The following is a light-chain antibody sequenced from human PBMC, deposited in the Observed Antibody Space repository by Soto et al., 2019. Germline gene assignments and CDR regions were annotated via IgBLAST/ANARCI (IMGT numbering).Light chain of an antibody. CDR2: AAS. J-gene: IGKJ1*01. V-gene: IGKV1-6*01. Sequence: AIQMTQSPSSLSASVGDRVTITCRASQGIRNDLGWYQQKPGKAPKLLIYAASSLQSVVPSRFSGSGSGTDFTLTIISLQPEDFATYYCLQDYNYPLTFGQGTKVEIK. CDR1: QGIRND. CDR3: LQDYNYPLT.